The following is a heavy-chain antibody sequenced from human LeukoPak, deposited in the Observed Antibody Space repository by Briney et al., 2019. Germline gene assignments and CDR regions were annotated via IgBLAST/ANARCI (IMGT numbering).Heavy chain of an antibody. V-gene: IGHV4-59*01. CDR1: GGSISSYY. Sequence: SETLSLTCTVSGGSISSYYWSWIRQPPGKGLEWIGYIYYSGSTNYNPSLKSRVTISVDTSKNQFSLKLSSVTAADTAVYYCARVGPRYYDYADAFDVWGQGTMVTVSS. D-gene: IGHD5-12*01. J-gene: IGHJ3*01. CDR3: ARVGPRYYDYADAFDV. CDR2: IYYSGST.